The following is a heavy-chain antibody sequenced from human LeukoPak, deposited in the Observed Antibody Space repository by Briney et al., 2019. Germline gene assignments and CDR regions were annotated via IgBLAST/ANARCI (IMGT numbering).Heavy chain of an antibody. V-gene: IGHV1-69*13. CDR1: GGTFSSYA. J-gene: IGHJ4*02. D-gene: IGHD6-6*01. CDR2: IIPIFGTA. CDR3: ARESAEYSSSETRPNFDY. Sequence: SVKVSCKASGGTFSSYAISWVRQAPGQGLEWMGGIIPIFGTANYAQKFQGRVTITADESASTAYMELSSLRSEDTAVYYCARESAEYSSSETRPNFDYWGQGTLVTVSS.